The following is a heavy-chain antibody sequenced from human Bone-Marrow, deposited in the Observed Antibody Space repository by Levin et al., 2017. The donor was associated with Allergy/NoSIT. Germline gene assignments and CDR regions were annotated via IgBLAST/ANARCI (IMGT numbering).Heavy chain of an antibody. J-gene: IGHJ4*02. CDR3: AREGGTVVTPKLDY. CDR2: ISYDGSNK. CDR1: GFTFSSYA. D-gene: IGHD4-23*01. V-gene: IGHV3-30*04. Sequence: GGSLRLSCAASGFTFSSYAMHWVRQAPGKGLEWVAVISYDGSNKYYADSVKGRFTISRDNSKNTLYLQMNSLRAEDTAVYYCAREGGTVVTPKLDYWGQGTLVTVSS.